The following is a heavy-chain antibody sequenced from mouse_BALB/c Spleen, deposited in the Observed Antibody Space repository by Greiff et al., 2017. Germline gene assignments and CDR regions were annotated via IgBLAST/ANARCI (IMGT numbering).Heavy chain of an antibody. D-gene: IGHD2-1*01. CDR1: GFTFSSYA. Sequence: EVMLVESGGGLVKPGGSLKLSCAASGFTFSSYAMSWVRQTPEKRLEWVASISSGGSTYYPDSVKGRFTISRDNARNILYLQMSSLRSEDTAMYYCARGGNYEDWFAYWGQGTLVTVSA. J-gene: IGHJ3*01. CDR2: ISSGGST. V-gene: IGHV5-6-5*01. CDR3: ARGGNYEDWFAY.